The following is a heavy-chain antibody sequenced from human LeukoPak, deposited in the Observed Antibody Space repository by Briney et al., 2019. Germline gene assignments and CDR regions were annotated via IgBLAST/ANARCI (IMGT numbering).Heavy chain of an antibody. CDR1: GGSISSYY. D-gene: IGHD2-2*01. CDR3: ARTALCSSTSCSASGVVWFDP. J-gene: IGHJ5*02. V-gene: IGHV4-59*01. Sequence: SETLSLTCTVSGGSISSYYWSWIRQPPGKGLEWIGYIYYSGSTNYNPSLKSRVTISVDTSKNQFSLKLSSVTAADTAVYYCARTALCSSTSCSASGVVWFDPWGQGTLATVSS. CDR2: IYYSGST.